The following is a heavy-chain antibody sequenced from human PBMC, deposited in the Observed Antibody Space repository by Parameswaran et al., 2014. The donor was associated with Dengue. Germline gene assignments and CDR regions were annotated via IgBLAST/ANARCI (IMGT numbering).Heavy chain of an antibody. CDR3: ARVRKDYLRGYYYYGMDV. D-gene: IGHD3-10*01. Sequence: VRQAPGKGLEWVSVIFSGDTTYYSDSVKGRFTISRDNSKNTLYLQMNSLRAEDTAVYYCARVRKDYLRGYYYYGMDVWGQGTTVTVSS. V-gene: IGHV3-66*01. J-gene: IGHJ6*02. CDR2: IFSGDTT.